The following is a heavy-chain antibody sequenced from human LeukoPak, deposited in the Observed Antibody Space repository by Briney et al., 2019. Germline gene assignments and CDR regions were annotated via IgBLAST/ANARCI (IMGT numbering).Heavy chain of an antibody. D-gene: IGHD4-17*01. Sequence: PGGSLRLSCAASGFTFSSYAMSWVRQAPGKGLEWVSAISGSGGSTYYADSVKGRFTISRDNSKNTLYLQMNSLRAEDTAVYYCAKAEYDYGDMGYFDYWGQGTLVTVSS. CDR3: AKAEYDYGDMGYFDY. J-gene: IGHJ4*02. CDR2: ISGSGGST. CDR1: GFTFSSYA. V-gene: IGHV3-23*01.